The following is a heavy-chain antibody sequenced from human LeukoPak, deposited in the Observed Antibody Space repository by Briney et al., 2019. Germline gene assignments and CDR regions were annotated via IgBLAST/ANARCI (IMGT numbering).Heavy chain of an antibody. Sequence: GGTLRLSCAASGFTFSSYGMSWVRQAPGKGLEWVSAISGSGGSTYYADSVKGRFTISRDNSKNTLYLQMNSLRAEDTAVYYCAKNRQYYGSNWFDPWGQGTLVTVSS. J-gene: IGHJ5*02. V-gene: IGHV3-23*01. CDR3: AKNRQYYGSNWFDP. CDR2: ISGSGGST. CDR1: GFTFSSYG. D-gene: IGHD3-10*01.